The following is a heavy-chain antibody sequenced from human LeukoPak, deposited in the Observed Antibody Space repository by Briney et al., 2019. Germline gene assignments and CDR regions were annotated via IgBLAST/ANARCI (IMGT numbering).Heavy chain of an antibody. CDR3: ARYDTGRIF. CDR2: IKEEGGEK. J-gene: IGHJ4*02. CDR1: RHTHCGYW. Sequence: GGSLSLSCALSRHTHCGYWMRCARHAPGRGGEWVANIKEEGGEKYYVVSEKRRFTNSKDNAKNSLYLQMNSLRAEDTAVYYCARYDTGRIFWGGGTLVSVPA. D-gene: IGHD3-10*01. V-gene: IGHV3-7*04.